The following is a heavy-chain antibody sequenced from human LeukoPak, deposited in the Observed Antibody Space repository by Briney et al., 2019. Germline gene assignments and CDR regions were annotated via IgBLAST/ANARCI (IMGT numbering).Heavy chain of an antibody. CDR2: ISSSSSYI. Sequence: GGSLRLSCAASGFTFSGYSMNWVRQAPGKGLEWVSSISSSSSYIYYADSVKGRFTISRDNAKNSLYLQMNSLRAEDTAVYYCARGIYSGYPMGFDCWGQGTLVTVSS. CDR3: ARGIYSGYPMGFDC. D-gene: IGHD5-12*01. V-gene: IGHV3-21*01. J-gene: IGHJ4*02. CDR1: GFTFSGYS.